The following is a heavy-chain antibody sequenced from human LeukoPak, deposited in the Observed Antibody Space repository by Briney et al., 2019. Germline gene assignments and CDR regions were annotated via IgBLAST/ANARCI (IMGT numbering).Heavy chain of an antibody. CDR3: ATYGSESSYNHFDH. D-gene: IGHD3-10*01. CDR2: ISSGSSYI. J-gene: IGHJ4*02. CDR1: GFTFSSYS. Sequence: GGSLRLSCAASGFTFSSYSMNWVRQAPGKGLDWVSYISSGSSYIYYADSVKGRFTISRDNAENSLYLQMNSLRAEDTAVYYCATYGSESSYNHFDHWGQGTLVTVSS. V-gene: IGHV3-21*01.